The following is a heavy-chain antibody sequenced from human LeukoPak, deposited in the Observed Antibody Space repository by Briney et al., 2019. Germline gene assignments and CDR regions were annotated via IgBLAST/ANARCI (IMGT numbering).Heavy chain of an antibody. Sequence: GGSLRLSCAASGVTFSNYAMSWVRRAPGKGLEWVACIGSGGTTQYADTVKGRFTISRDNSKNTLFLQMNSMRAEDTAVYYWAKYFYDSSTYSIDYWGEGTLVTVSS. CDR1: GVTFSNYA. CDR3: AKYFYDSSTYSIDY. V-gene: IGHV3-23*01. CDR2: IGSGGTT. J-gene: IGHJ4*02. D-gene: IGHD3-22*01.